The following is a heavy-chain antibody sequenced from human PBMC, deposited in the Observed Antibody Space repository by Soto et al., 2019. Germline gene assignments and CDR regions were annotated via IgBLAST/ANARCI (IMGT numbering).Heavy chain of an antibody. CDR2: IDPSDSYT. CDR3: VRLTAAAPIWFDP. J-gene: IGHJ5*02. Sequence: GESLKISCKASGYSFTSYWISWVRQMPGKGLEWMGRIDPSDSYTNYSPSFQGHVTMSADKSISTAYLQWSSLKASDTAMYYCVRLTAAAPIWFDPWGQGTLVTVSS. CDR1: GYSFTSYW. D-gene: IGHD6-13*01. V-gene: IGHV5-10-1*01.